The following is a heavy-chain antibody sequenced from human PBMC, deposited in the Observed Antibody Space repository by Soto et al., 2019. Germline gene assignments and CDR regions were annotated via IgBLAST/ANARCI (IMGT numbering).Heavy chain of an antibody. V-gene: IGHV1-18*01. CDR3: VRDLDGSGSYYTDY. CDR2: TRPNNGNT. Sequence: QIQLVQSGAEVKKPGASVKVSCKASGYTFSIYGINWVRQAPGQGLEWMGWTRPNNGNTKYAQNLQGRVTMTTDTYTSTAYMELRSLRPDDTAVYYCVRDLDGSGSYYTDYWGQGTLVTVSS. D-gene: IGHD3-10*01. CDR1: GYTFSIYG. J-gene: IGHJ4*02.